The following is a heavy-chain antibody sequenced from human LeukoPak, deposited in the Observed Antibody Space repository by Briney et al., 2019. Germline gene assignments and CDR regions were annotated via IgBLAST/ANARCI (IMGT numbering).Heavy chain of an antibody. CDR3: ARDTRWSQTNKVYFDY. CDR1: GFTFSSYG. Sequence: GGSLRLSCAASGFTFSSYGMHWVRQAPGKGLEWVAFIRYDGSNKYYADSVKGRFTISRDNSKNSLYLQMNSLRDEDTAVYYCARDTRWSQTNKVYFDYWGQGTLVTVSS. D-gene: IGHD2-2*01. V-gene: IGHV3-30*02. J-gene: IGHJ4*02. CDR2: IRYDGSNK.